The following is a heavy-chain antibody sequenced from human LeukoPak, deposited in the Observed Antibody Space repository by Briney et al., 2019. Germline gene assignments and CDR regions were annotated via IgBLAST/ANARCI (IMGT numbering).Heavy chain of an antibody. CDR3: VKGSGTHYYFYYMDV. Sequence: PGRSRRLSCAASGFSFITYAMNWVSQAPGKGLEWVSGISGTGSAVGYADSVKGRFTVSRDTSKRTVYLQMSGLRVDDTAVYYCVKGSGTHYYFYYMDVWGKGTPVTVSS. J-gene: IGHJ6*03. V-gene: IGHV3-23*01. CDR2: ISGTGSAV. CDR1: GFSFITYA. D-gene: IGHD1-26*01.